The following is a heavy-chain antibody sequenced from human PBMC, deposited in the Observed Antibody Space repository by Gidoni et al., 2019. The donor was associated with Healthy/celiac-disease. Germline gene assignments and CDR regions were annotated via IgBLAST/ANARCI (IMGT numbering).Heavy chain of an antibody. D-gene: IGHD3-3*01. V-gene: IGHV3-11*01. CDR1: GFPFSAYY. CDR2: MSSSGSTI. J-gene: IGHJ4*02. CDR3: ARDPEGFWSGYYMESPDY. Sequence: QVQLVESGGGLVKPGGSLRLSCAASGFPFSAYYMSWIRQAPGKVLEWVSYMSSSGSTIYYADTVKGRFTISRDNAKNSLYLQMNSLRAEDTAVYYCARDPEGFWSGYYMESPDYWGQGTLVTVSS.